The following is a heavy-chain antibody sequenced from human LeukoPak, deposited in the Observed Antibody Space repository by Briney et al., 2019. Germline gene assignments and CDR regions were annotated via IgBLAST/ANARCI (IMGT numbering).Heavy chain of an antibody. Sequence: SETLSLTCAVSGYSISSGYYWGWIRQPPGNGLEWIGSIYHSGSTYYNPSLKSRVTISVDTTNNQSSLKLSSVTAADTAGYYCARLFFCDSSGYFPFWGFDYWGQGTLVTVSS. CDR1: GYSISSGYY. D-gene: IGHD3-22*01. J-gene: IGHJ4*02. CDR3: ARLFFCDSSGYFPFWGFDY. CDR2: IYHSGST. V-gene: IGHV4-38-2*01.